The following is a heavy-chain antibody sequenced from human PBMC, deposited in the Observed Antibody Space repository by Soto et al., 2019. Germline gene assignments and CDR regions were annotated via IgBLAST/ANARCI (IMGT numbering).Heavy chain of an antibody. CDR2: ISPSTSHI. Sequence: EVHLVESGGGLVKPGGSLRLSCAVSGFTFSSCTMNWVRQAPGKGLEWVSSISPSTSHIYYADSVKGRFTISRDNAKNSLFLQMNSLRAEDTAVYYCSGCSGGACHQNDGVDVWGQGTTVTVSS. CDR3: SGCSGGACHQNDGVDV. CDR1: GFTFSSCT. J-gene: IGHJ6*02. D-gene: IGHD2-15*01. V-gene: IGHV3-21*01.